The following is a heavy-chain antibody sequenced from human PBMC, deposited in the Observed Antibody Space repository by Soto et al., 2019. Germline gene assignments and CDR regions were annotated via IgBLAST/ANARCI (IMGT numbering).Heavy chain of an antibody. Sequence: GASVKVSCKTSGYTFTGHYIHWVRQAPQQGPEWVGEIGPESGATRYAQKFRGRVTMTMDTSITTVYMELKNLSPDDTAVYYCGRGRSGQIFVFDWGQGTPVTVSS. V-gene: IGHV1-2*02. CDR1: GYTFTGHY. D-gene: IGHD1-26*01. CDR2: IGPESGAT. J-gene: IGHJ4*02. CDR3: GRGRSGQIFVFD.